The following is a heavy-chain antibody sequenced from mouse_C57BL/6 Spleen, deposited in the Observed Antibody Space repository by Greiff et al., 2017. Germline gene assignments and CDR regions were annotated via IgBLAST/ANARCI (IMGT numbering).Heavy chain of an antibody. D-gene: IGHD4-1*01. CDR3: TCTNWSYYYAMDY. Sequence: EVKLMESGGGLVQPGGSMKLSCVASGFTFSNYWMNWVRQSPEKGLEWVAQIRLKSDNYATHYAESVKGRFTISRDDSKSSVYLQLNNLRAEDTGIYYCTCTNWSYYYAMDYWGQGTSVTVSS. V-gene: IGHV6-3*01. J-gene: IGHJ4*01. CDR2: IRLKSDNYAT. CDR1: GFTFSNYW.